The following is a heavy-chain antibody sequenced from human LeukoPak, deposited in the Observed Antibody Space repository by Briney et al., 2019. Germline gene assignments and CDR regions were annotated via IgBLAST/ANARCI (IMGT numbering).Heavy chain of an antibody. CDR1: GGSFSGYY. CDR3: ARLSGSYYVSLDY. CDR2: INHSGST. Sequence: SETLSLTCAVYGGSFSGYYWSWIRQPPGKGLEWIGEINHSGSTNYNPSLKSRVTISVDTSKNQFSLKLSSVTAADTAVYYCARLSGSYYVSLDYWGQGTLVTVSS. V-gene: IGHV4-34*01. J-gene: IGHJ4*02. D-gene: IGHD1-26*01.